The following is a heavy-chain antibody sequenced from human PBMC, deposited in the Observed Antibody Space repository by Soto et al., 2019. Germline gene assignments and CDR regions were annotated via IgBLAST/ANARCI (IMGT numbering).Heavy chain of an antibody. D-gene: IGHD6-25*01. CDR2: ISSSSSYI. CDR1: GFTFSSYS. Sequence: GGSLRLSCAASGFTFSSYSMNWVRQAPGKGLEWVSSISSSSSYIYYADSVKGRFTISRDNAKNSLYLQMNSLRAEDTAVYYCASSRGRLPNDAFDIWGQGTMVTVSS. J-gene: IGHJ3*02. V-gene: IGHV3-21*01. CDR3: ASSRGRLPNDAFDI.